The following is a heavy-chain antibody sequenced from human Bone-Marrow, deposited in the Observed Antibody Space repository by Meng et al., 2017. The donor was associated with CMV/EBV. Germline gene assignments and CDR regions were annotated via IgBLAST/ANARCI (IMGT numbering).Heavy chain of an antibody. V-gene: IGHV3-20*04. CDR2: INWNGGST. D-gene: IGHD6-6*01. CDR3: ARGTSYSSSLEYFQH. J-gene: IGHJ1*01. Sequence: GESLKISCAASGFTFSRYEMNWVRQAPGKGLEWVSGINWNGGSTGYADSVKGRFTISRDNAKNSLYLQMNSLRAEDTALYYCARGTSYSSSLEYFQHWGQGTLVTVSS. CDR1: GFTFSRYE.